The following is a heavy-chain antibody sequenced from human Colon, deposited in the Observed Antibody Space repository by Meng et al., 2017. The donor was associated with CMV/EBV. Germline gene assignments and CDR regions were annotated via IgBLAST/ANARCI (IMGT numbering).Heavy chain of an antibody. D-gene: IGHD1-1*01. V-gene: IGHV3-49*04. CDR2: IRSKSSGGTT. CDR3: TRCGINCYLDY. J-gene: IGHJ4*03. CDR1: GFSAGDSF. Sequence: GGSLKISCTVSGFSAGDSFMTWVRQAPGKGLEWVGFIRSKSSGGTTEYAASVKGRFIVSRDESNSVTYLQMNSLRIEDTAIYYCTRCGINCYLDYWGQGTLVTVSS.